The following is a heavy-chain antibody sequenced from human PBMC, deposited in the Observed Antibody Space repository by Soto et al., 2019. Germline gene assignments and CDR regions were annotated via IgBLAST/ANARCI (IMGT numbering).Heavy chain of an antibody. V-gene: IGHV3-30*18. CDR2: ISHDGSDK. Sequence: PVGSLRLYCVASGCTFRGYGMHCVRQAPGKGLEWLAVISHDGSDKYYAASVRGRFTVSRDNSENTLYLQMNSLRPEDTAVYYCAKEDVWFAKDYWGQGTLVTVSS. CDR1: GCTFRGYG. CDR3: AKEDVWFAKDY. J-gene: IGHJ4*02. D-gene: IGHD3-10*01.